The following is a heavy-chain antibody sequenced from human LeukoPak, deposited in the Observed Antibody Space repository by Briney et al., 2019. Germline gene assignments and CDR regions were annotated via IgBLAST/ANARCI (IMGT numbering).Heavy chain of an antibody. CDR3: ARVDGDYEIDY. J-gene: IGHJ4*02. CDR1: GGSISSYY. D-gene: IGHD4-17*01. V-gene: IGHV4-59*12. Sequence: PSETLSLXCTVSGGSISSYYWSWIRQPPGKGLEWIGYIYYSGSTNYNPSLKSRVTISVDTSKNQFSLKLSSVTAADTAVYYCARVDGDYEIDYWGQGTLVTVSS. CDR2: IYYSGST.